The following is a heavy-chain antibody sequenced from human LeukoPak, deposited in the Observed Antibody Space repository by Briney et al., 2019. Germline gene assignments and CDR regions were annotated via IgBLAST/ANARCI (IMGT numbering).Heavy chain of an antibody. CDR1: GGTFSSYA. V-gene: IGHV1-69*05. D-gene: IGHD3-22*01. Sequence: SVKVSCXASGGTFSSYAISWVRLAPGQGLEWMGRIIPIFGTANYAQKFQGRVTITTDESTSTAYMELSSLRSEDTAVYYCARGGSSGFDYWGQGTLVTVSS. CDR3: ARGGSSGFDY. J-gene: IGHJ4*02. CDR2: IIPIFGTA.